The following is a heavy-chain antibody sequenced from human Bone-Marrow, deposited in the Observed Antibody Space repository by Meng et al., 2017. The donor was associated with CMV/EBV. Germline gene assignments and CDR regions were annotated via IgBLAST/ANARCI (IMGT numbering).Heavy chain of an antibody. V-gene: IGHV4-4*02. CDR2: IYHSGST. Sequence: SETLSLTCAVSGGPISSSNWWSWVRQPPGKGLEWIGEIYHSGSTNYNPSLKSRVTISVDTSKNQFSLKLSSVTAADTAVYYCARDVGGATPDAFDIWGQGTMVTVSS. CDR3: ARDVGGATPDAFDI. CDR1: GGPISSSNW. J-gene: IGHJ3*02. D-gene: IGHD1-26*01.